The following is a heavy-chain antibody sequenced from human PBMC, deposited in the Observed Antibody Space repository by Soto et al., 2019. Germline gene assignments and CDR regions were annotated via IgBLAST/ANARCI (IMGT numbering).Heavy chain of an antibody. CDR2: ISSSSDYI. CDR1: VFTFTSYT. J-gene: IGHJ4*02. CDR3: ARARVYDQGPLEF. D-gene: IGHD6-13*01. V-gene: IGHV3-21*06. Sequence: PVGSLRLSCASSVFTFTSYTMNCVRDSPGKWLEWVSSISSSSDYIYYADSMKGRVTISRDNAKNSLFLDMNSLTGEDTAVYYCARARVYDQGPLEFWGQGTLVIVSS.